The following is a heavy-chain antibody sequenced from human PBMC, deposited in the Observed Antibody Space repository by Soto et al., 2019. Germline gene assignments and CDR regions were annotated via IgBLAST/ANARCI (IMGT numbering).Heavy chain of an antibody. V-gene: IGHV4-39*01. CDR3: GKVLVGATGHTDSDP. J-gene: IGHJ5*02. Sequence: PSETLSLTCTVSGGSIYRSGYYWGWIRQPPGRGLEWIGNIDYNGVTYSNPSLKSRVTISRDTPKNQFSLKLTSVTAADTALYYCGKVLVGATGHTDSDPWGPGTLVTVSS. D-gene: IGHD2-15*01. CDR2: IDYNGVT. CDR1: GGSIYRSGYY.